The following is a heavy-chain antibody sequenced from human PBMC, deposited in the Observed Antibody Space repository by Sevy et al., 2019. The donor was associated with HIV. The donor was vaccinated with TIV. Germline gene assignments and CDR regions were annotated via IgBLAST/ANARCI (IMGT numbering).Heavy chain of an antibody. CDR2: ISSSGSTI. CDR3: ARAGYYYGSGSYQEYYGMDV. Sequence: GGSLRLSCAASGFTFSDYYMSWIRQAPGKGLEWVSYISSSGSTIYYADSVKGRFTISMDNAKNSLYLQMNSLRAEDTAVYYCARAGYYYGSGSYQEYYGMDVWGQGTTVTVSS. J-gene: IGHJ6*02. V-gene: IGHV3-11*01. D-gene: IGHD3-10*01. CDR1: GFTFSDYY.